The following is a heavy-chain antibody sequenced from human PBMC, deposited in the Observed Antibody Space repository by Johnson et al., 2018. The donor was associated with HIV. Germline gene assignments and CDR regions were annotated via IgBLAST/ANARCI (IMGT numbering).Heavy chain of an antibody. CDR1: GFTFSSYG. CDR2: IYSGGST. CDR3: TTDVRPKYRHYAFDI. D-gene: IGHD3-10*02. Sequence: QMLLVESGGGVVQPGRSLRLSCAASGFTFSSYGMHWVRQAPGKGLEWVSVIYSGGSTYYADSVKGRFTISRENAKNSLYLQMNSLKTEDTAVYYCTTDVRPKYRHYAFDIWGQGTMVTVSS. V-gene: IGHV3-NL1*01. J-gene: IGHJ3*02.